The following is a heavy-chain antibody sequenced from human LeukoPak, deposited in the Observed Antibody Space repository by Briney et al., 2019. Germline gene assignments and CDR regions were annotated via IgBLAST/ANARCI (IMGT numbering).Heavy chain of an antibody. Sequence: PSETLSLTCTVSGGSISSYYWSWIRQPPGKGLEWIGYIYYSGSTNYNPSLKSRVTITVVTSKNQFSLKLSSVTAADTAVYYCARSTTSSSPIDYWGQGTLVTVSS. J-gene: IGHJ4*02. V-gene: IGHV4-59*01. CDR3: ARSTTSSSPIDY. D-gene: IGHD6-6*01. CDR1: GGSISSYY. CDR2: IYYSGST.